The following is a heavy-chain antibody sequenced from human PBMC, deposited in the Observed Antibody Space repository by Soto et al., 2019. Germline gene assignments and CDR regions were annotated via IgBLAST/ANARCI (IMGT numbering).Heavy chain of an antibody. CDR3: ARDTAMVYYYSGMDV. J-gene: IGHJ6*02. D-gene: IGHD5-18*01. V-gene: IGHV4-39*01. CDR1: GGSISSSSYY. CDR2: IYYSGST. Sequence: SETLSLTCTVSGGSISSSSYYWGWIRQPPGKGLEWIGSIYYSGSTYYNPSLKSRVTISVDTSKNQFSLKLSSVTAADTAVYYCARDTAMVYYYSGMDVWGQGTTVPVSS.